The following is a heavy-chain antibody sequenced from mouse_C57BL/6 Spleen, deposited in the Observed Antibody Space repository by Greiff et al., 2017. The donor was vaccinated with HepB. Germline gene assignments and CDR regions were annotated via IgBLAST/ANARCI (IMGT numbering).Heavy chain of an antibody. CDR1: GYTFTSYW. J-gene: IGHJ4*01. Sequence: VQLQQPGAELVMPGASVKLSCKASGYTFTSYWMHWVKQRPGQGLEWIGEIDPSDSYTNYNQKFKGKSTLTVDKSSSTAYMQLSSLTSEDSAVYYCATSITTVVATDYAMDYWGQGTSVTVSS. CDR3: ATSITTVVATDYAMDY. CDR2: IDPSDSYT. D-gene: IGHD1-1*01. V-gene: IGHV1-69*01.